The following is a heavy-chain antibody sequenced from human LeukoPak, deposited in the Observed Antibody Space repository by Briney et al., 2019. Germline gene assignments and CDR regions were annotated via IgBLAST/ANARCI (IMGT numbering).Heavy chain of an antibody. V-gene: IGHV3-30-3*01. D-gene: IGHD6-19*01. CDR3: AREDSSGSRDAFDI. Sequence: QAGGSLRLSCAASGFTFSSYAMHWVRQAPGKGLEWVAVISYDGSNKYYADSVKGRFTISRDNSKSTLYLQMNSLRAEDTAVYYCAREDSSGSRDAFDIWGQGTMVTVSS. CDR1: GFTFSSYA. J-gene: IGHJ3*02. CDR2: ISYDGSNK.